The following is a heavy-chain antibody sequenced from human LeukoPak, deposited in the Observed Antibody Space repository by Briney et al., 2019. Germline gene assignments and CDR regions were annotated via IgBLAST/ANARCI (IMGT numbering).Heavy chain of an antibody. J-gene: IGHJ6*02. CDR3: ARIVVVPAATPYYYYYGMDV. CDR1: GGSFSGYY. Sequence: SETLSLTCAVYGGSFSGYYWSWIRQPPGKGLEWIGEINHSGSTNYNPSLKSRVTISVDTSKNQFSLKLSSVTAADTAVYYCARIVVVPAATPYYYYYGMDVWGQGTTVTVSS. CDR2: INHSGST. D-gene: IGHD2-2*01. V-gene: IGHV4-34*01.